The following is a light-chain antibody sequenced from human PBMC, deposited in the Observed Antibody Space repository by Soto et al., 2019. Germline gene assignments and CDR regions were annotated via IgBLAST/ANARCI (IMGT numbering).Light chain of an antibody. CDR1: SSNIGAGYD. Sequence: QSVLTQPPSVSGAPGQRVTISCTGSSSNIGAGYDVHWYQQLPGTAPKLHIYGNSNRPSGVPDRFSGSKSGTSASLAITGLQAEDEADYYCQSYDSSLSGSNYVFGTGTKLTVL. J-gene: IGLJ1*01. CDR2: GNS. CDR3: QSYDSSLSGSNYV. V-gene: IGLV1-40*01.